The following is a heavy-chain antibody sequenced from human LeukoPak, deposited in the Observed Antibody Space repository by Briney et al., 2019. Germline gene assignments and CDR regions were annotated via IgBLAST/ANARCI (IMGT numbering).Heavy chain of an antibody. CDR1: GFTFSSYA. J-gene: IGHJ6*02. CDR2: IRGSGGIT. CDR3: AKDENPGLYYYAMDV. V-gene: IGHV3-23*01. Sequence: GGSLRLSCAAFGFTFSSYAMNWVRQAAGKGLEWVSAIRGSGGITYYADSVKGRFTISRDNSKNTLYLQINSLRAEDTALYYCAKDENPGLYYYAMDVWGQGTTVTVSS.